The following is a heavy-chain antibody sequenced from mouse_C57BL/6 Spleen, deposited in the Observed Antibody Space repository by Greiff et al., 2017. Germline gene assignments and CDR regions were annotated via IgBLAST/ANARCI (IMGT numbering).Heavy chain of an antibody. CDR1: GYTFTSYW. V-gene: IGHV1-52*01. CDR2: IYPSDSET. CDR3: ARCGAYDYDKDD. J-gene: IGHJ2*01. D-gene: IGHD2-4*01. Sequence: QVQLQQPGAELVRPGSSVKLSCKASGYTFTSYWMHWVKQRPIQGLEWIGNIYPSDSETHYNQKFKDKATLTVDKSSSTAFMQLSSLTSEDSAVYYCARCGAYDYDKDDWGQGTTLTVSS.